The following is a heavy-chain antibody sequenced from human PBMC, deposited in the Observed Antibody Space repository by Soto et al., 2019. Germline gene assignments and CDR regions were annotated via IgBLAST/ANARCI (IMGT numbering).Heavy chain of an antibody. D-gene: IGHD2-21*02. CDR1: GGSVSSGSYY. CDR3: ARVFLVVTAIDY. J-gene: IGHJ4*02. Sequence: QVQLQESGPGLVKPSETLSLTCTVSGGSVSSGSYYWSWIRQPPGKGLEWIGYIYYSGSTNYNPALKRRVTISVDTSKNQFSLKLSSVTAADTAVYYCARVFLVVTAIDYWGQGTLVTVSS. V-gene: IGHV4-61*01. CDR2: IYYSGST.